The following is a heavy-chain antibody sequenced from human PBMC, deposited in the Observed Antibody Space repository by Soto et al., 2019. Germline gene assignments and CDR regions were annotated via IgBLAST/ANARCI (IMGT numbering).Heavy chain of an antibody. CDR1: GYNFISYY. Sequence: APLKVPCKASGYNFISYYMHWVRQAPGQGFEWMGIITATGGSTTYAEKFQGRVTMTRDTSTSTVYIQLSGLNAEDTAIYYCARSGSVAYQYGRDVWGQGTTVTSP. D-gene: IGHD5-12*01. CDR2: ITATGGST. J-gene: IGHJ6*02. CDR3: ARSGSVAYQYGRDV. V-gene: IGHV1-46*01.